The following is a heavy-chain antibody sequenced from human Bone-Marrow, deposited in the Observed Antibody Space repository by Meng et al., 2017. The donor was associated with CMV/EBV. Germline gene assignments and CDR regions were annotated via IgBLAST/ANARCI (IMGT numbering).Heavy chain of an antibody. D-gene: IGHD2-2*01. CDR1: GYTFTSYY. V-gene: IGHV1-46*01. CDR2: INPSGGST. Sequence: ASVKVSCKASGYTFTSYYMHWVRQAPGQGLEWMGIINPSGGSTSYAQKFQGRVTITADKSTSTAYMELSSLRSEDTAVYYCARRPYCSSTSCQNYYYYGMDVWGQGTTVTVSS. J-gene: IGHJ6*02. CDR3: ARRPYCSSTSCQNYYYYGMDV.